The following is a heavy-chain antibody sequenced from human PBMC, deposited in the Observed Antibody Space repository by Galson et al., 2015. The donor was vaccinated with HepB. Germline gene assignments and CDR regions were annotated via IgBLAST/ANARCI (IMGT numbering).Heavy chain of an antibody. CDR2: ISTYNGNT. J-gene: IGHJ5*02. V-gene: IGHV1-18*04. CDR1: GDIFTTYA. Sequence: SVKVSCKASGDIFTTYAISWVRQAPGQGLEWMGWISTYNGNTNYAQKLQGRVTMTTDTSTSTAHMELRSLRFDDTAVYYCARRESKNGNWLDPWGQGTLVTVSS. CDR3: ARRESKNGNWLDP. D-gene: IGHD2-8*01.